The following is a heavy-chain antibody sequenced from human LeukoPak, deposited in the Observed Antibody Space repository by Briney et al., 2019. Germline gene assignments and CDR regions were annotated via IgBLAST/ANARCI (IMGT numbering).Heavy chain of an antibody. CDR3: ARSLLGGYVDY. CDR1: GYTFTSYD. CDR2: MNPNSGNT. D-gene: IGHD3-3*02. J-gene: IGHJ4*02. V-gene: IGHV1-8*01. Sequence: ASVKVSCKASGYTFTSYDINWVRQATGQGLEWMGWMNPNSGNTGYAQKFQGRVTITRDTSASTAYMELSSLRSEDTAVYYCARSLLGGYVDYWGQGTLATVSS.